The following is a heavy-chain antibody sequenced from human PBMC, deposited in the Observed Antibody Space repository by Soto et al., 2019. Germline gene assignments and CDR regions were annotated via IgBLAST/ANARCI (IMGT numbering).Heavy chain of an antibody. CDR1: GYTFSNFW. V-gene: IGHV5-51*01. CDR3: ARSPRSSPYFDY. CDR2: IYPGDQET. Sequence: GESRKISCQCSGYTFSNFWIGWVRQLPGRGLEWMGIIYPGDQETRYSPSFPGKVTISADKSINTAYLQWNSLEASDTAFYFCARSPRSSPYFDYWGQGALVTVSS. D-gene: IGHD6-13*01. J-gene: IGHJ4*02.